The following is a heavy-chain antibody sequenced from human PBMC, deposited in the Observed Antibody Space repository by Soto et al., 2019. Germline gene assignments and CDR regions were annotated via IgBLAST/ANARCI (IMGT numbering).Heavy chain of an antibody. J-gene: IGHJ4*02. CDR3: VRDSGAKRRSS. CDR2: IVPIYRTA. CDR1: GGTFSSYL. D-gene: IGHD6-19*01. Sequence: QVQLVHSGAEVKKPGSSVQVSCKASGGTFSSYLINWVRQAPGQGLEWVGGIVPIYRTADYAQKLQGRVTITAAESERTSYRELRSLKSQDTAVYYSVRDSGAKRRSSWGQVPLVTVSS. V-gene: IGHV1-69*01.